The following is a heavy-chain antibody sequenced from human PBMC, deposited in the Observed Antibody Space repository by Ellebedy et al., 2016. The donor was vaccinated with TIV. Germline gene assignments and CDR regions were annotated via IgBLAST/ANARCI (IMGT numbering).Heavy chain of an antibody. Sequence: LRLXXAVSGGSISSGGYYWSWIRQPAGKGLEWIGRIYTSGSTNYNPSLKSRVTMSVDTSKNQFSLKLSSVTAADTAVYYCQGTSGDYVNYYYGMDVWGQGTTVTVSS. V-gene: IGHV4-61*02. D-gene: IGHD4-17*01. J-gene: IGHJ6*02. CDR2: IYTSGST. CDR3: QGTSGDYVNYYYGMDV. CDR1: GGSISSGGYY.